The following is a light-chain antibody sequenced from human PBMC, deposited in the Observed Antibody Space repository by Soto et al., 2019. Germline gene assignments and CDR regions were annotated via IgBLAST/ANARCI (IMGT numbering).Light chain of an antibody. CDR1: QGIRND. CDR3: LQDINYPWT. Sequence: QMTQSPSTLSVSVGDRVTITCRASQGIRNDLGWYQQKPGKAPKRLIYAASSLQSGVPPRFSGSGSGTDFTLAISSLQPEDSATYYCLQDINYPWTFGQGTKV. V-gene: IGKV1-6*01. J-gene: IGKJ1*01. CDR2: AAS.